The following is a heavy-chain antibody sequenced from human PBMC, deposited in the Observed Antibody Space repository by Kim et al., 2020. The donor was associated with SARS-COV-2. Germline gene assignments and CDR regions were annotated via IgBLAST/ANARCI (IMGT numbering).Heavy chain of an antibody. V-gene: IGHV3-23*01. J-gene: IGHJ4*02. Sequence: DTVKGRFTISRDNSTTTLYLQMNSLRAEDTAVYYCAKAFGRAVAGYYFDYCGQGTLVTVSS. D-gene: IGHD6-19*01. CDR3: AKAFGRAVAGYYFDY.